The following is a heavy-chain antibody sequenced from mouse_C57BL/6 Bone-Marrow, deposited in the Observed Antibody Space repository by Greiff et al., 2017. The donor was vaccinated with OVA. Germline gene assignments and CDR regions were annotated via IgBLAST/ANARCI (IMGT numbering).Heavy chain of an antibody. CDR1: GFTFSDFY. CDR3: ARDAYYYGSSPYWYFDV. CDR2: SRNKANDYTK. V-gene: IGHV7-1*01. Sequence: EVQGVESGGGLVQSGRSLRLSCATSGFTFSDFYMEWVRQAPGKGLEWIAASRNKANDYTKEYSASVKGRFIVSRDTSQSILYLQMNALRAEDTAIYYCARDAYYYGSSPYWYFDVWGTGTTVTVSS. J-gene: IGHJ1*03. D-gene: IGHD1-1*01.